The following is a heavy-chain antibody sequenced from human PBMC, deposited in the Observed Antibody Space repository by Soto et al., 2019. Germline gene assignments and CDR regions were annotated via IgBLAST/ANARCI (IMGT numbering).Heavy chain of an antibody. Sequence: EVQLVESGGGLVEPGGSIRLSCVASGLTFTKAYMTWVRQAPGKGLEWVGRIKGSHAGGTTDYATSVKGRFTISRDDSKNTLYLQMNSLKTEDTSVYYCATEGGFPWSNFYGAYWGQGTLVTVSS. CDR2: IKGSHAGGTT. V-gene: IGHV3-15*01. J-gene: IGHJ4*02. CDR1: GLTFTKAY. CDR3: ATEGGFPWSNFYGAY. D-gene: IGHD1-26*01.